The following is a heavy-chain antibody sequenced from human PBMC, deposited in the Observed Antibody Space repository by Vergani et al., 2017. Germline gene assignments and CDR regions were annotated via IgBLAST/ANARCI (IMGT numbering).Heavy chain of an antibody. CDR1: GFTFSSYG. CDR2: IWYDGSNK. V-gene: IGHV3-33*01. CDR3: ARGRGGGSYVALDY. Sequence: VQLVESGGGVVQPGRSLRLSCAASGFTFSSYGMHWVRQAPGKGLEWVAVIWYDGSNKYYADSVKGRFTISRDNSKNTLYLQMNSLRAEDTAVYYCARGRGGGSYVALDYWGQGTLVTVSS. D-gene: IGHD1-26*01. J-gene: IGHJ4*02.